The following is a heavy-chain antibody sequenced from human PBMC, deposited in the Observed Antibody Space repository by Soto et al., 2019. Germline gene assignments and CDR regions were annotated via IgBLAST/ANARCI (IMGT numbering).Heavy chain of an antibody. CDR1: GYTFTSYY. CDR2: INPSGGST. D-gene: IGHD3-3*01. CDR3: AIQVLWSGYYPSGLDY. Sequence: RASVKVSCKASGYTFTSYYMHWVRQAPGQGLEWMGIINPSGGSTSYAQKFQGRVTMTRDTSTSTVYMELSSLRSEDTAMYYCAIQVLWSGYYPSGLDYWGQGTLVTVSS. V-gene: IGHV1-46*01. J-gene: IGHJ4*02.